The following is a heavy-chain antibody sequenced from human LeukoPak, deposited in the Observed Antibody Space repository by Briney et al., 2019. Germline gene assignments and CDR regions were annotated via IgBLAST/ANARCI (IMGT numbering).Heavy chain of an antibody. Sequence: ASVKGSCKASGYTFTSYYMHWVRQAPGQGLEWMGIINPSGGSTSYAQKFQGRVTMTRDTSTRTVYMELSSLRSEDTAVYYCARVGSMVAGTVDYWGQGTLVTVSS. CDR1: GYTFTSYY. J-gene: IGHJ4*02. CDR2: INPSGGST. CDR3: ARVGSMVAGTVDY. D-gene: IGHD6-19*01. V-gene: IGHV1-46*01.